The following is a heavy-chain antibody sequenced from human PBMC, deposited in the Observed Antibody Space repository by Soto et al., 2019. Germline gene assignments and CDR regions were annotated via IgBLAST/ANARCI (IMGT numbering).Heavy chain of an antibody. CDR2: ISSSSSTM. CDR1: GFTLSSYS. J-gene: IGHJ6*02. D-gene: IGHD2-21*01. Sequence: EVQLVESGGGLVQPGGSLRLSCAASGFTLSSYSMNWVRQAPRKGLEWVSYISSSSSTMYYADSVKGRVTISRDNAKNSLYRQMYSLRDEDTAVYYCGRGRSDSLMDVWGQGTTVTVSS. CDR3: GRGRSDSLMDV. V-gene: IGHV3-48*02.